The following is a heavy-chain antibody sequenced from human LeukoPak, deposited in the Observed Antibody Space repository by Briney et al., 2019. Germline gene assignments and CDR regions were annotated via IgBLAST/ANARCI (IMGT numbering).Heavy chain of an antibody. CDR2: ISNNGGYT. Sequence: PGGSLRLSCAASGFTFSSSAMSWVRQAPGKGLEWVSAISNNGGYTYYADSVQGRFTISRDNSKSTLCLQMNSLRAEDTAVYYCAKGPPSLWGNAFDIWGQGTMVTVSS. J-gene: IGHJ3*02. CDR1: GFTFSSSA. V-gene: IGHV3-23*01. D-gene: IGHD3-10*01. CDR3: AKGPPSLWGNAFDI.